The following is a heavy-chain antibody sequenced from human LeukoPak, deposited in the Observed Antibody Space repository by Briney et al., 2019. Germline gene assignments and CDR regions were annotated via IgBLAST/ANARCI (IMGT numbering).Heavy chain of an antibody. V-gene: IGHV3-11*03. D-gene: IGHD3-10*01. CDR3: ARLYGSGSFDNHLDY. J-gene: IGHJ4*02. Sequence: PGGSLRLSCAASGXTFSDYYMSWIRQAPGKGLEWVSYISSRSSTTNSADSVKGRFIISRDNAKNSLYLQMSSLRVEDTAVYYCARLYGSGSFDNHLDYWGQGTLVTVSS. CDR1: GXTFSDYY. CDR2: ISSRSSTT.